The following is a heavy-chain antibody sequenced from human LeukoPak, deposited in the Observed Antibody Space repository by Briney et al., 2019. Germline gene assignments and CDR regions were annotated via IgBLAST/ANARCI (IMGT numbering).Heavy chain of an antibody. V-gene: IGHV1-18*01. CDR2: ISAYNGHT. D-gene: IGHD3-22*01. Sequence: ASVKVSCKASGYIFTSYGISWVRQAPGQGLEWMGWISAYNGHTRYVQKLQDRVTMTTHTSTSTAYMDLRSLRSDDTAVYYCARDLTHRRNYDNSGYQIVPAFWGQGTLVTVSS. J-gene: IGHJ4*02. CDR3: ARDLTHRRNYDNSGYQIVPAF. CDR1: GYIFTSYG.